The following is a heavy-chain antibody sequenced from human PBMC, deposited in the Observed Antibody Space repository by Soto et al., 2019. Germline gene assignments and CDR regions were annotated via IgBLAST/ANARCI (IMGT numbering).Heavy chain of an antibody. J-gene: IGHJ4*02. V-gene: IGHV4-4*07. D-gene: IGHD2-21*01. CDR3: PRYVEGPIDY. CDR1: TGSVSFYP. CDR2: IYTGGST. Sequence: SETLPLTCTVSTGSVSFYPWSWIRQPAGKGLEWSGRIYTGGSTNYNPSLKSRVTMSMDTSKNQFSLKLCSVTAADTAVHSCPRYVEGPIDYCRQRTLVTVSS.